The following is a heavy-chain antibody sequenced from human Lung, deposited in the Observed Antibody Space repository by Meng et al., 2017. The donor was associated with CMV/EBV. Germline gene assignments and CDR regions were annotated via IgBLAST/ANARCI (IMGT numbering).Heavy chain of an antibody. CDR2: IDNSVST. V-gene: IGHV4-4*02. CDR3: ARGKQDAWELLAY. D-gene: IGHD1-26*01. Sequence: QRGAGRVLLAGSVVLSVASVGFALSIWRKIRWTWARQPAGKGLEWIGDIDNSVSTNYNPSVNSQISMSLDKSKNHFSQKVNSVTDADTAVYYCARGKQDAWELLAYWGQGALVTVSS. CDR1: ALSIWRKIR. J-gene: IGHJ4*02.